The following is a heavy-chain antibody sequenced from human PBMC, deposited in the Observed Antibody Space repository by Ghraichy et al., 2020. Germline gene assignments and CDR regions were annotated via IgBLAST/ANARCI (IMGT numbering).Heavy chain of an antibody. J-gene: IGHJ4*02. D-gene: IGHD3-10*01. CDR1: GFSLRTSGVG. V-gene: IGHV2-5*01. CDR2: IYWNDDK. CDR3: AHLARLWDSASGNYLLGPFDY. Sequence: SGPTLVKPTQTLTLTCTFSGFSLRTSGVGVAWIRQPPGKALEWLALIYWNDDKRYTPSLQNRVTITKDTSRNRVVLTMANLDPVDTATYYCAHLARLWDSASGNYLLGPFDYWGQGTLVTVS.